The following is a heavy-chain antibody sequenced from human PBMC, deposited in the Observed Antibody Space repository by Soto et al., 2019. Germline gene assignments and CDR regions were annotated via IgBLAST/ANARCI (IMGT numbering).Heavy chain of an antibody. Sequence: SETLSLTCAVSGGSISSNNWWSWVRQPPGKGLEWIGEIYHSGSTNYNPSLKSRVTISVDKSKNQFSLKLSSVTAADTAVYYCARDRSSSSSEGWFDPWGQGTLVTDSS. CDR2: IYHSGST. CDR3: ARDRSSSSSEGWFDP. D-gene: IGHD6-6*01. CDR1: GGSISSNNW. J-gene: IGHJ5*02. V-gene: IGHV4-4*02.